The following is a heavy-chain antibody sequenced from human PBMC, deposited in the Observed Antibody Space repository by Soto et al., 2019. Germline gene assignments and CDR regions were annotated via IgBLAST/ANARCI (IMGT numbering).Heavy chain of an antibody. V-gene: IGHV1-8*01. CDR1: GYTFNSFY. D-gene: IGHD6-19*01. Sequence: ASVKVSCKASGYTFNSFYINWVRQATGQGLEWMGRMSPNSGDTGYAEKFQGRVTMTTDTSMSTAYMELRSLRSDDTAVYYCASFIQSSGWYKVDYWGQGTLVTVSS. CDR3: ASFIQSSGWYKVDY. J-gene: IGHJ4*02. CDR2: MSPNSGDT.